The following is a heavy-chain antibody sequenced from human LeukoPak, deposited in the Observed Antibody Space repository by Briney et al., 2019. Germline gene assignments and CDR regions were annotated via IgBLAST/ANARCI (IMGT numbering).Heavy chain of an antibody. CDR2: ISYDGSNE. V-gene: IGHV3-30*18. CDR3: AKDGGGTDFDY. Sequence: GRSLRLSCSASGFPLIRHGMHWVRQAPGKGLEWVAFISYDGSNEYYADSVKGRFPISRDNSKNTLYLQMNSLRVEDTAVYYCAKDGGGTDFDYWGQGTLVSVSS. J-gene: IGHJ4*02. D-gene: IGHD1-26*01. CDR1: GFPLIRHG.